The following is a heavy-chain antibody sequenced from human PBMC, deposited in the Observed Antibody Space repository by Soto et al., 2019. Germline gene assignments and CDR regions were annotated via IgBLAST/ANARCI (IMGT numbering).Heavy chain of an antibody. CDR3: VKVGDGDYYYYYYMDD. CDR1: GFTFSSYA. CDR2: ISSNGGST. J-gene: IGHJ6*03. D-gene: IGHD4-17*01. V-gene: IGHV3-64D*09. Sequence: GGSLRLSCSASGFTFSSYAMHWVRQAPGKGLEYFSAISSNGGSTYYADSVKGRFTISRDNSKNTLYLQMSSLRAEDTAVYYCVKVGDGDYYYYYYMDDWGKGTTVTVSS.